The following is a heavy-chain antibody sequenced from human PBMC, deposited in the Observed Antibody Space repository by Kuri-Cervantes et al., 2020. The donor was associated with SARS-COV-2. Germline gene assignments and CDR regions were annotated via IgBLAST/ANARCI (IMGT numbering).Heavy chain of an antibody. V-gene: IGHV3-21*01. CDR1: GFTFSSYS. CDR2: ISSSSSYI. Sequence: GESLKISCAASGFTFSSYSMNWVRQAPGKGLEWVSSISSSSSYIYYADSVKGRFTISRDNAKNSLYLQMNSLRAEDTAVYYCARDPRLADYFDYWGQRTLVTVSS. D-gene: IGHD6-19*01. J-gene: IGHJ4*02. CDR3: ARDPRLADYFDY.